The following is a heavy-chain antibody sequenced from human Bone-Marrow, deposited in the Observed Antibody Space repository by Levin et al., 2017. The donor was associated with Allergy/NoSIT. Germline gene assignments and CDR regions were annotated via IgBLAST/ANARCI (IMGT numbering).Heavy chain of an antibody. D-gene: IGHD1-20*01. CDR2: ISWDGGST. V-gene: IGHV3-43D*04. Sequence: GESLKISCAASGFTFDDYAMHWVRQAPGKGLEWVSLISWDGGSTYYADSVKGRFTISRDNSKNSLYLQMNSLRAEDTALYYCAKDGSSIPTERDITGTTGYYYYMDVWGKGTTVTVSS. CDR1: GFTFDDYA. CDR3: AKDGSSIPTERDITGTTGYYYYMDV. J-gene: IGHJ6*03.